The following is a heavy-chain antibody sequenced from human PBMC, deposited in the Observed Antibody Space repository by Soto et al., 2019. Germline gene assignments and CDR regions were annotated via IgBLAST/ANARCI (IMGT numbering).Heavy chain of an antibody. CDR2: ISNDGDSE. Sequence: GGSLRLSCAASGFTFSNYGIHWVLQAPGKGLEWVAVISNDGDSENYADSVKGRFTISRDNSKSTLYLQMNSLRAEDTAIYYCAKDWPGTSSVTSDCWGQGTLVTVSS. D-gene: IGHD4-17*01. J-gene: IGHJ4*02. V-gene: IGHV3-30*18. CDR1: GFTFSNYG. CDR3: AKDWPGTSSVTSDC.